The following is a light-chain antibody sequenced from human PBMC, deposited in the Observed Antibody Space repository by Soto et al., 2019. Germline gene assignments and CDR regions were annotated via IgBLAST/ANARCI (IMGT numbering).Light chain of an antibody. J-gene: IGKJ1*01. V-gene: IGKV3-20*01. CDR1: QRVSSSY. CDR3: QQYGSSPWT. CDR2: GAS. Sequence: EIVLTQSPGTLSLSPGERATLSCRASQRVSSSYLAWYQQKPGQAPRLLIYGASSRATGIPDRFSSSGSGTDFTLTISRLEPEDFAVYYCQQYGSSPWTFGQGTKVEIK.